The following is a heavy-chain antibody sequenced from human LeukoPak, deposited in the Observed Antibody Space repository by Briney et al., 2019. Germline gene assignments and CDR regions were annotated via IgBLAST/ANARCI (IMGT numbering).Heavy chain of an antibody. D-gene: IGHD3-22*01. CDR1: RFTFRNYA. V-gene: IGHV3-23*01. CDR3: AKGGIYYDFCIDS. J-gene: IGHJ4*02. Sequence: QAGGSLRLSCAASRFTFRNYAMTWVRQAPGKGLEWVSAISGSGRMTYYADSVKGRFTISRDNSRNTLYLQMNSLRDEDTAVYYCAKGGIYYDFCIDSWGQGTLVTVSS. CDR2: ISGSGRMT.